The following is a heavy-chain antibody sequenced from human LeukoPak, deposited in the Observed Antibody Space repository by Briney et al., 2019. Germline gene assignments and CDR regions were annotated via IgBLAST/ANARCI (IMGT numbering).Heavy chain of an antibody. D-gene: IGHD3-9*01. CDR3: ARVGGYYDILTGYHREAPRFDP. V-gene: IGHV4-59*01. CDR1: GGSISSYY. Sequence: SETLSLTCTVSGGSISSYYWSWIRQPPGKGLEWIGYIYYSGSTNYNPSLKSRVTISVDTSKNQFSLKLSSVTAADTAVYYCARVGGYYDILTGYHREAPRFDPWGQGTLVTVSS. CDR2: IYYSGST. J-gene: IGHJ5*02.